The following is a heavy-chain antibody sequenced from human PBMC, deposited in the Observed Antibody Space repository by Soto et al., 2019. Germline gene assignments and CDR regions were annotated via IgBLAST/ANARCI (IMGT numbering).Heavy chain of an antibody. CDR2: IVVGSGNT. CDR1: GFTFTSSA. J-gene: IGHJ6*03. D-gene: IGHD3-9*01. V-gene: IGHV1-58*02. Sequence: ASVKVSCKASGFTFTSSAMQWVRQARGQRLEWIGWIVVGSGNTNYAQKFQERVTITRDMSTSTAYMELSSLRSEDTAVYYCAALYYDILTGSMDVWGKGTTVTVSS. CDR3: AALYYDILTGSMDV.